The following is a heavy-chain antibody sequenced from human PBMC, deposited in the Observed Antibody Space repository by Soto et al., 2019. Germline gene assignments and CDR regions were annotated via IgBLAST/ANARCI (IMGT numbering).Heavy chain of an antibody. Sequence: PSRTLSLTCAISGDSVSSNSAAWNWIRQSPSRGLEWLGRTYYRSKWYNDYAVAVKSRITINPDTSKNRFSRQRNSVTREGTAVNYCVSVMCSGQYQMGFFFDFWGQGTLVTVSS. CDR3: VSVMCSGQYQMGFFFDF. V-gene: IGHV6-1*01. CDR1: GDSVSSNSAA. CDR2: TYYRSKWYN. D-gene: IGHD2-2*01. J-gene: IGHJ4*01.